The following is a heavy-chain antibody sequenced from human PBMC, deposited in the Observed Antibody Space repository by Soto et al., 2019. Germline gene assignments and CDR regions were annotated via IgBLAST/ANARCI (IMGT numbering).Heavy chain of an antibody. CDR3: AKVQAARPAVYYYYGMDV. CDR1: GFTFSSYA. Sequence: GGSLRLSCAASGFTFSSYAMSWVRQAPGKGLEWVSAISGSGGSTYYADSVKGRFTISRDNSKNTLYLQMNSLRAEDTAVYYCAKVQAARPAVYYYYGMDVWGQGTTVTVSS. CDR2: ISGSGGST. J-gene: IGHJ6*02. V-gene: IGHV3-23*01. D-gene: IGHD6-6*01.